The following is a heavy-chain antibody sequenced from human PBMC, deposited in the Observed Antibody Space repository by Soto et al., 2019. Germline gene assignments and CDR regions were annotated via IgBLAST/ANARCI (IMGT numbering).Heavy chain of an antibody. D-gene: IGHD6-13*01. J-gene: IGHJ4*02. V-gene: IGHV3-30-3*01. Sequence: QVQLVESGGGVVQPGGSLRLSCAASGFTFSTHAMHWVRQAPGKGLECVAIVSFDGSNKYYADSVKGRFTISRNNSKNTLYLQMSGLTPEDTAVYYGARDQTGITTAGGGRIDHWGQGTLVTVSS. CDR2: VSFDGSNK. CDR1: GFTFSTHA. CDR3: ARDQTGITTAGGGRIDH.